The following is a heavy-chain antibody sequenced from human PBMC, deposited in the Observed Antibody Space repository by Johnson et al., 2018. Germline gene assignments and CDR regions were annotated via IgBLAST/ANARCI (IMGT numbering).Heavy chain of an antibody. J-gene: IGHJ3*02. V-gene: IGHV4-59*01. CDR1: GGSINTYH. CDR2: IHYTGST. CDR3: ARSSSDSTGVPMAFDI. Sequence: QVQLQESGPGLVKPSETLSLTCSVSGGSINTYHWSWIRQPPGKGLEWIGNIHYTGSTNYNPSLKSRVTISVDTSKNQFSLKLSSVIAADTAVYFCARSSSDSTGVPMAFDIWGQGTGVTVSS. D-gene: IGHD2-2*01.